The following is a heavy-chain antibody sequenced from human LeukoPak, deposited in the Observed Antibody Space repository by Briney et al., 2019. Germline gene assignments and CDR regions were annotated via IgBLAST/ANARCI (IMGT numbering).Heavy chain of an antibody. CDR2: IYYSGST. CDR1: GGSISSYY. V-gene: IGHV4-59*01. CDR3: ARGEQLASY. D-gene: IGHD6-13*01. J-gene: IGHJ4*02. Sequence: PSETLSLTCTVSGGSISSYYWSWIRQPPGKGLEWIGYIYYSGSTNYNPSLKSRVTISVDTSKNQFSLNLSSVTAADTAVYYCARGEQLASYWGQGTLVTVSS.